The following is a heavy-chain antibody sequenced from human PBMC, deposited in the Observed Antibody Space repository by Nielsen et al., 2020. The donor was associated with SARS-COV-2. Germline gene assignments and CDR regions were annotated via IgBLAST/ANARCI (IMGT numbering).Heavy chain of an antibody. CDR2: IDWDDDK. V-gene: IGHV2-70*01. D-gene: IGHD3-22*01. Sequence: WIRQPPGKALEWLALIDWDDDKYYSTSLKARLTISKDTSKNQVVLTMTNMDPVDTATYYCARIGTYYYDSSGYPDAFDIWGQGTMVT. J-gene: IGHJ3*02. CDR3: ARIGTYYYDSSGYPDAFDI.